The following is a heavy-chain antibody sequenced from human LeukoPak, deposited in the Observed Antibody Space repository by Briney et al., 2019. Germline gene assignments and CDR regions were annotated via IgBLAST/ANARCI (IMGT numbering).Heavy chain of an antibody. V-gene: IGHV4-30-4*08. D-gene: IGHD2-2*01. CDR3: ARGPVLPAAIDDFWDYFDY. J-gene: IGHJ4*02. Sequence: SETLSLTCTVSGGSISSGDYYWSWIRQPPGKGLEWIGYIYYSGSTYYNPSLKSRVTISVDTSKNQFSLKLSSVTAADTAVYYCARGPVLPAAIDDFWDYFDYWGQGTLVTVSS. CDR2: IYYSGST. CDR1: GGSISSGDYY.